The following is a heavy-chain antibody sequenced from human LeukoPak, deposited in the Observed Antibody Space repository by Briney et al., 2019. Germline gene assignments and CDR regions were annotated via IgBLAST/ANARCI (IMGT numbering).Heavy chain of an antibody. V-gene: IGHV4-30-4*01. CDR1: GGSISSGDYY. J-gene: IGHJ4*02. CDR2: IYYSGST. CDR3: ARLASYYYDSGSYSPYFDY. Sequence: SQTLSLTCTVSGGSISSGDYYWSWIRQPPRKGLEWIGYIYYSGSTYYNPSLKSRVTISVDTSKNQFSLKLSSVTAADTAVYYCARLASYYYDSGSYSPYFDYWGQGTLVTVSS. D-gene: IGHD3-10*01.